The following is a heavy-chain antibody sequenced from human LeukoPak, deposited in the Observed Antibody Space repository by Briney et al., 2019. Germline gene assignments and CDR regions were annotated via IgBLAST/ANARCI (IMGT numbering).Heavy chain of an antibody. V-gene: IGHV4-30-4*08. Sequence: SQILSLTCTVYGGSISSGDYYWSWIRQPPGKGLEWIGYIYYSGSTYYNPSLKSRVTISVDTSKNQFFLKLSSVTAADTAVYYCARAAYYYDSSGYYPDAFAIWGPGTMVTVSS. CDR2: IYYSGST. J-gene: IGHJ3*02. D-gene: IGHD3-22*01. CDR3: ARAAYYYDSSGYYPDAFAI. CDR1: GGSISSGDYY.